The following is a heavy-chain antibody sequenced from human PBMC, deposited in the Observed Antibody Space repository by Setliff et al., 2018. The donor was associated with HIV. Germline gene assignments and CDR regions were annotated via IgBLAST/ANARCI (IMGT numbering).Heavy chain of an antibody. CDR3: AKDATRGSGTYLEA. J-gene: IGHJ5*02. CDR1: GGSISSHY. D-gene: IGHD3-10*01. Sequence: SETLSLTCSVSGGSISSHYWTWVRQSPGKGLEWIGSVCYSGDTDYNPSLKSRVSTSVDTSKNQFSLKLSPVTAADTAVYYCAKDATRGSGTYLEAWGQGTLVTVSS. V-gene: IGHV4-59*11. CDR2: VCYSGDT.